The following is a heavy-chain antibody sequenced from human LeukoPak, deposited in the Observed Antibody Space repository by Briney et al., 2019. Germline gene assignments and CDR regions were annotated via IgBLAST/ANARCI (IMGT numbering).Heavy chain of an antibody. J-gene: IGHJ4*02. CDR3: AKMENPGGDRFDY. Sequence: QPGGSLRLSCAASGFTFSTYAMSWVRQAPGKGLEWVSSIHSSDVGTFYADSVKGRFTISRDTSKNTLYLQMNSLRAEDTAVYYCAKMENPGGDRFDYWGQGTLVTVSS. D-gene: IGHD2-21*02. CDR1: GFTFSTYA. V-gene: IGHV3-23*01. CDR2: IHSSDVGT.